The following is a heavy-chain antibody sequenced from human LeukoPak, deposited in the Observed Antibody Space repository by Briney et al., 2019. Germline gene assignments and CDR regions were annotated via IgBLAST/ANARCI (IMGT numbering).Heavy chain of an antibody. CDR1: GFTFSTYG. CDR3: ARDLTMVRGARYRPYNWFDA. J-gene: IGHJ5*02. CDR2: IRYDGRNK. Sequence: PGGSLRLSCAASGFTFSTYGMHWVRQAPGKGLKWVAFIRYDGRNKYYADSVKGRFTISRDNSKNTLCLQMNSLRAEDTAVYYCARDLTMVRGARYRPYNWFDAWGQGTLVTVSP. D-gene: IGHD3-10*01. V-gene: IGHV3-30*02.